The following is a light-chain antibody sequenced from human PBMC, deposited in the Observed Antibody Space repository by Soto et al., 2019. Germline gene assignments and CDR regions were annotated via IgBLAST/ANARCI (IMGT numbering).Light chain of an antibody. V-gene: IGKV3-20*01. J-gene: IGKJ1*01. Sequence: DTALTQSPGTLSLTSWERATLSCRASQSISGTYLAWYQQKPGQAPRLLIYSASTRATGIPDRFSGSGSGTDFTLTISRLEPEDFAVYYCQHYGTSPSTFGRGTKVDIK. CDR3: QHYGTSPST. CDR2: SAS. CDR1: QSISGTY.